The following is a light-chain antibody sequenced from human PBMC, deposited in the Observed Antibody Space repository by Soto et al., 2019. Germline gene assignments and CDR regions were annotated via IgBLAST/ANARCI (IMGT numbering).Light chain of an antibody. CDR3: QQYISSSWT. V-gene: IGKV3-20*01. CDR1: QSVSSSY. Sequence: ESVLTQSPGTLSLSPGERATLSCRASQSVSSSYLAWYQQKPGQAPRPLIYGASIRATGIPDRFSGSASGTDFTLTISRLEPEDSAVYYCQQYISSSWTFGQGTKVDIK. CDR2: GAS. J-gene: IGKJ1*01.